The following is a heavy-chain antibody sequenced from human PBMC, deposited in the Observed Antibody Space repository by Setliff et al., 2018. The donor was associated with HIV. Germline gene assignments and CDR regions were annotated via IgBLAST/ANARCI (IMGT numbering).Heavy chain of an antibody. CDR1: GGSISSSSYY. J-gene: IGHJ2*01. CDR3: ARFTPWFGELFSWYFDL. Sequence: SETLSLTCTVSGGSISSSSYYWGWIRQPPGKGLEWIGSIYYSGSTYYNPSLKSRVTISVDTSKNQFSLKLSSVTAADTAVYYCARFTPWFGELFSWYFDLWGRGTLVTVSS. V-gene: IGHV4-39*07. D-gene: IGHD3-10*01. CDR2: IYYSGST.